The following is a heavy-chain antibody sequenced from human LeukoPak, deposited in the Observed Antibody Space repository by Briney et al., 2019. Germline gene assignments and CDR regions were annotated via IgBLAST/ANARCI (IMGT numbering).Heavy chain of an antibody. D-gene: IGHD1-26*01. CDR3: AGFSGSYPHRYYYGMDV. CDR2: ISAYNGNT. CDR1: GYTFTSYG. J-gene: IGHJ6*02. Sequence: ASVKVSCKASGYTFTSYGISWVRQAPGQGLEWMGWISAYNGNTNYAQKLQGRVTMPTDTSTSTAYMERRSLRSDDPAAYYWAGFSGSYPHRYYYGMDVWGQGTTVTVSS. V-gene: IGHV1-18*01.